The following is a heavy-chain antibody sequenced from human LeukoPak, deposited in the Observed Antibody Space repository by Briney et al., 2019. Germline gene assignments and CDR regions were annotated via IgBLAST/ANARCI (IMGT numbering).Heavy chain of an antibody. CDR1: GGSFSGYY. CDR2: INHSGST. Sequence: SETLSLTCAVYGGSFSGYYWSWIRQPPGKGLEWIGEINHSGSTNYNPSLKSRVTISVDTSKNQFSLKLSSVTAADTAVYYCARVLIPTYYYDSSGYYVDYWGQGTLVTVFS. J-gene: IGHJ4*02. V-gene: IGHV4-34*01. D-gene: IGHD3-22*01. CDR3: ARVLIPTYYYDSSGYYVDY.